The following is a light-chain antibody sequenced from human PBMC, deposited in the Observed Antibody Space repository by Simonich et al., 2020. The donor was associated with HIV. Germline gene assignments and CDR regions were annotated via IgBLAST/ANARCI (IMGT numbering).Light chain of an antibody. V-gene: IGKV2-29*03. CDR1: QSLLHRDGKTC. CDR3: MQGIRLPLT. J-gene: IGKJ4*01. CDR2: EVS. Sequence: DIVMTQSPLSLSVTPVQPASISCKSSQSLLHRDGKTCLHGSLQKPGPSPQLLIYEVSRRYSGVPERFSGSGSGPDFTLKISRVEAEDVGFYSCMQGIRLPLTFGGGTKVEIK.